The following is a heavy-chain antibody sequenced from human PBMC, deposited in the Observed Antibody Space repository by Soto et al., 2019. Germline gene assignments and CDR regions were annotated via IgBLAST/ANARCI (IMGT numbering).Heavy chain of an antibody. CDR2: ISAYNGNT. CDR1: GYTFTSYG. CDR3: AREEQYLAWVKSGRDV. Sequence: ASVKVSCKASGYTFTSYGISWVRQAPGQGLEWMGWISAYNGNTNYAQKLQGRVTMTTDTSTSTAYMGLRSLRCDDRAFFYCAREEQYLAWVKSGRDVWAQGTTVTVSS. D-gene: IGHD3-9*01. V-gene: IGHV1-18*04. J-gene: IGHJ6*02.